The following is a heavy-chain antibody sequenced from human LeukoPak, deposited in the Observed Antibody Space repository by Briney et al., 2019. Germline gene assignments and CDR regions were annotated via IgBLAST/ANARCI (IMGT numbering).Heavy chain of an antibody. CDR2: ISYDGSNK. J-gene: IGHJ6*02. CDR1: GFTFSSYG. CDR3: AKDLGTMVRGVTAVFSYYYYYGMDV. Sequence: GGSLRLSCAASGFTFSSYGMHWVRQAPGKGLEWVAVISYDGSNKYYADSVKGRFTISGDNSKNTLYLQMNSLRAEDTAVYYCAKDLGTMVRGVTAVFSYYYYYGMDVWGQGTTVTVSS. V-gene: IGHV3-30*18. D-gene: IGHD3-10*01.